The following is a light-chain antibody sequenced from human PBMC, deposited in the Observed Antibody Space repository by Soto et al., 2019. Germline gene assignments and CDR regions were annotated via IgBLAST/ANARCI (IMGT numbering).Light chain of an antibody. CDR3: QQCYSYSPT. Sequence: DIQMTQSPPTLSASVGDRVTITCRASQSIGIWLAWYQQKPGKAPKVLNYKASSLQSGVPTRLSGSGSGTEFTLTISSLQPDDFATYYCQQCYSYSPTFGQGTKVDIK. CDR2: KAS. CDR1: QSIGIW. V-gene: IGKV1-5*03. J-gene: IGKJ1*01.